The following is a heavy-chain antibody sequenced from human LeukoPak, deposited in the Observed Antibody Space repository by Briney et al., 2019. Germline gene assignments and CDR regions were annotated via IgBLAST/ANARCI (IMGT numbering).Heavy chain of an antibody. CDR2: INHSGST. V-gene: IGHV4-34*01. D-gene: IGHD6-13*01. J-gene: IGHJ4*02. Sequence: SETLSLTCAVYGGSFSGYYWSWIRQPPGKGLEWIGEINHSGSTNYNPSLKSRVTISVDTSKNQFSLKLSSVTAADTAVYYCARAHVAAAAHFDYWGQGTLVTVSS. CDR1: GGSFSGYY. CDR3: ARAHVAAAAHFDY.